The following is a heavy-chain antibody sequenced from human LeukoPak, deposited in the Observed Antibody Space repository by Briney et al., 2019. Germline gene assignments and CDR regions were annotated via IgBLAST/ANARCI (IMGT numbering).Heavy chain of an antibody. V-gene: IGHV3-48*03. CDR1: GFTFSSYE. Sequence: GGSLRLSCAASGFTFSSYEMNWVRQAPGKGLEWVSYISSSGSTIYYADSVKGRFTISRDNAKNSLYLQMSSLRAGDTAIYYCAKGRYFGGPNWGQGTLVTVSS. CDR3: AKGRYFGGPN. D-gene: IGHD3-9*01. CDR2: ISSSGSTI. J-gene: IGHJ4*02.